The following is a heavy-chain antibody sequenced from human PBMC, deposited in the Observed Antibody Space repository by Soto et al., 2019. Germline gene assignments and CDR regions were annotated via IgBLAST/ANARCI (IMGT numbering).Heavy chain of an antibody. CDR3: AKDPGPYCSGGSCYQDY. CDR2: ISYDGSNK. CDR1: GFTFSSYG. D-gene: IGHD2-15*01. V-gene: IGHV3-30*18. J-gene: IGHJ4*02. Sequence: QVQLVESGGGVVQPGRSLRLSCAASGFTFSSYGMHWVRQAPGKGLEWVAVISYDGSNKYYADSVKGRFTISRDNSKNTLYLQMNSLRAEDTAVYYCAKDPGPYCSGGSCYQDYWGQGTLVTVSS.